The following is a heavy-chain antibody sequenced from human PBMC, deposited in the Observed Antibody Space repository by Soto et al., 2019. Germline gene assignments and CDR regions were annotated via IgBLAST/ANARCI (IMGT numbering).Heavy chain of an antibody. CDR2: IIPIFGTA. V-gene: IGHV1-69*01. CDR1: GVTFSKFI. CDR3: AKVRYSSPMGYYYGMDV. D-gene: IGHD6-19*01. Sequence: QAQLEQSGGEVKKPGSSVKVSCKASGVTFSKFIMTWVRQAPGLGLEWVGGIIPIFGTANYAQKFQGRVTITADESTSTSYLEVSNLSSEDTAVYYCAKVRYSSPMGYYYGMDVWGQGTAVTVSS. J-gene: IGHJ6*02.